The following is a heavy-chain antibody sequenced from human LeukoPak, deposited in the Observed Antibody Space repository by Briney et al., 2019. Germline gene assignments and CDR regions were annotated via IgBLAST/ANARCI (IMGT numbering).Heavy chain of an antibody. J-gene: IGHJ4*02. CDR3: ARDGYDSSGWYEGNFDY. V-gene: IGHV1-3*01. Sequence: ASVKVSCKASGYTFTSYAMHWVRQAPGQRLEWMGWINAGNGNTKYSQKFQGRVTITRDTSASTAYMELSSLRSEDTAVYYCARDGYDSSGWYEGNFDYWGQGILVTVSS. D-gene: IGHD6-19*01. CDR2: INAGNGNT. CDR1: GYTFTSYA.